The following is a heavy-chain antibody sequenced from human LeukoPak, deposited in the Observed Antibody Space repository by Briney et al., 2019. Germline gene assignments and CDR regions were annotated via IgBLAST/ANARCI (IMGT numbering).Heavy chain of an antibody. V-gene: IGHV4-39*07. Sequence: KPSETLSLTCTVSGGSISSSSYYWGWIRQPPGKGLEWIGSIYYSGSTYYNPSLKSRVTISVDTSKNQFSLKLSSVTAADTAVYYCARDLSIAAAGTDNWFDPWGQGTLVTVSS. CDR1: GGSISSSSYY. CDR3: ARDLSIAAAGTDNWFDP. CDR2: IYYSGST. D-gene: IGHD6-13*01. J-gene: IGHJ5*02.